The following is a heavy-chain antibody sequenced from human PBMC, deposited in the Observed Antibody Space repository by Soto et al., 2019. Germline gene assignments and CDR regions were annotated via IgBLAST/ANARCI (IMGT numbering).Heavy chain of an antibody. J-gene: IGHJ5*02. D-gene: IGHD4-17*01. V-gene: IGHV3-21*01. Sequence: GGSLRLSCAASGFTFSSYSMNWVRQAPGKGLEWVSSISSSSSYIYYADSVKGRFTISRDNAKNSLYLQMNSLRAEDTAVYYCAREHPYGNNWFDPWGQGNLVTVSS. CDR2: ISSSSSYI. CDR1: GFTFSSYS. CDR3: AREHPYGNNWFDP.